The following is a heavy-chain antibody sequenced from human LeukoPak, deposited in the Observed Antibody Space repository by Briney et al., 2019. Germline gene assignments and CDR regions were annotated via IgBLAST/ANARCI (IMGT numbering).Heavy chain of an antibody. Sequence: GGSLLLSCAASGFTFTTYALSWVRQAPGKGLEWVSTISNTNNKTYYAGSVKGRFTISRDNSKNTLYLHMNSLSVEDTAVYYCAKGIQPWLIEYWGQGTLVTVSS. CDR3: AKGIQPWLIEY. CDR1: GFTFTTYA. V-gene: IGHV3-23*01. D-gene: IGHD5-18*01. J-gene: IGHJ4*02. CDR2: ISNTNNKT.